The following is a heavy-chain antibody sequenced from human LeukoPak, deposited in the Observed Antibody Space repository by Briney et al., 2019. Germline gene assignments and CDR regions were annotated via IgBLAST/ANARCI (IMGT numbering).Heavy chain of an antibody. CDR2: INHSGST. J-gene: IGHJ6*02. D-gene: IGHD2-8*01. Sequence: SETLSLTCAVYGASFSGYYWSWIRQPPGKGLEWIGEINHSGSTNYNPSLKSRVTISVDTSKNQFSLKLSSVTAADTAVYYCARERVGPRYCTNGVCYRDYYYYGMDVWGQGTTVTVSS. CDR1: GASFSGYY. CDR3: ARERVGPRYCTNGVCYRDYYYYGMDV. V-gene: IGHV4-34*01.